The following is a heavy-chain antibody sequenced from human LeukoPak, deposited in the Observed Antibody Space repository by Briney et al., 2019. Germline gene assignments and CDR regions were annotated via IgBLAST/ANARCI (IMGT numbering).Heavy chain of an antibody. J-gene: IGHJ4*02. CDR2: ISSSSSNI. V-gene: IGHV3-21*01. Sequence: PGGSLRLSYAGSGFTFSSYSMKWVRQAPGKGLEGGSSISSSSSNIYYADSVNRRFTISRDNAKNSLYLQMNSLRAEDTAVYYCARDQLGVANYWGQETLVTVSS. CDR1: GFTFSSYS. D-gene: IGHD2-8*01. CDR3: ARDQLGVANY.